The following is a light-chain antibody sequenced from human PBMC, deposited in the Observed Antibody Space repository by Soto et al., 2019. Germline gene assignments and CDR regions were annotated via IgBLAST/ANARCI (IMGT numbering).Light chain of an antibody. J-gene: IGKJ2*01. CDR1: QSVGSD. Sequence: EIVMTQSPATLSVSPGERATLSCRASQSVGSDLAWYQQKPGQAPRLGIYDIFTRAPGVPTRISGSGSGTDFTLTTSRLEHEDFAVYYCQQYGSSPRTFGQGTKLEIK. CDR2: DIF. CDR3: QQYGSSPRT. V-gene: IGKV3-20*01.